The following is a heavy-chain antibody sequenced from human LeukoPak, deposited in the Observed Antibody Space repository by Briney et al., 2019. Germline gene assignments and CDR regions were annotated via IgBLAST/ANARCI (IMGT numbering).Heavy chain of an antibody. D-gene: IGHD4-17*01. CDR2: IKQDGSEK. CDR3: ARHSGGSWTTVTTRYFDY. CDR1: GFTFSSYW. Sequence: GGSLRLSCAASGFTFSSYWMSWVRQAPGKGLEWVANIKQDGSEKYYVDSVKGRFTISRDNAKNSLYLQMNSLRAEDTAVYYCARHSGGSWTTVTTRYFDYWGQGTLVTVSS. J-gene: IGHJ4*02. V-gene: IGHV3-7*01.